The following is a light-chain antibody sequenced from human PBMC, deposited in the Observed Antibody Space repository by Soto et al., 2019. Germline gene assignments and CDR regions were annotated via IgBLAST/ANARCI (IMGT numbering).Light chain of an antibody. CDR1: QTIYSN. Sequence: MTPYPATLSVSLGEIATLSCRASQTIYSNVAWYQQRPGQAPRLLIYRASARATGIPARFSGSGSGTEFTLTIGSLQSEDSAVYYCQQYQNLWTFGQGTKVDI. V-gene: IGKV3-15*01. J-gene: IGKJ1*01. CDR3: QQYQNLWT. CDR2: RAS.